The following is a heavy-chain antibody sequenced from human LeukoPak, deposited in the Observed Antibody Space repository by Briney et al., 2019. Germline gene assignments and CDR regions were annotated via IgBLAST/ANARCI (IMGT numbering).Heavy chain of an antibody. D-gene: IGHD2-2*01. CDR3: ASLDCSSTSCSIRGYY. CDR1: GYSISSGYY. CDR2: IYHSGST. J-gene: IGHJ4*02. V-gene: IGHV4-38-2*01. Sequence: SETLSLTCAVSGYSISSGYYWGWVRQPPGKGLEWIGSIYHSGSTYYNPSLKSRVTISVDTSKNQFSLKLSSVTAADTAVYYCASLDCSSTSCSIRGYYWGQGTLVTVSS.